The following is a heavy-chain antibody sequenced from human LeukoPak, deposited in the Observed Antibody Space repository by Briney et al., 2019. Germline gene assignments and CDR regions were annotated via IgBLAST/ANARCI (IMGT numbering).Heavy chain of an antibody. CDR3: ARSEYYYDSSGYQGFFDY. CDR1: GGSISSYY. CDR2: ISYTGST. D-gene: IGHD3-22*01. J-gene: IGHJ4*02. V-gene: IGHV4-59*08. Sequence: SETLSLTCTVSGGSISSYYWSWIRQPPGKGLDWIGYISYTGSTYYNPSLKSRVTISLDTSKNQFSLKLSSVTAADTAVYYCARSEYYYDSSGYQGFFDYWGQGTLVTVSS.